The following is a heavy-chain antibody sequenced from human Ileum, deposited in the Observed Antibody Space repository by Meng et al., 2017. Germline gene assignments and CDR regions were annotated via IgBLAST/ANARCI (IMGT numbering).Heavy chain of an antibody. J-gene: IGHJ4*02. V-gene: IGHV4-39*01. CDR3: ARHGAFRSHLDD. D-gene: IGHD3-3*02. CDR1: GGSISSRTYY. CDR2: FFYGGTK. Sequence: QVQLQESGPGLVKPSETLSLTCSVSGGSISSRTYYWGWIRQPPGKGLEWIVFFFYGGTKYYNPSLESRVTTSVDTSKSQFSLNLKSVSAADTAVYFCARHGAFRSHLDDWGQGTLVTVSS.